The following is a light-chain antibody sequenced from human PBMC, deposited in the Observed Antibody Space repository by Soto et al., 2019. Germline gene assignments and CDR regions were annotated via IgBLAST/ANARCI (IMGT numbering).Light chain of an antibody. J-gene: IGKJ4*01. CDR1: QSISTY. V-gene: IGKV1-39*01. CDR2: AAS. CDR3: QQSYRISLT. Sequence: DIQMTQSPSSLSASVGDRVTITCRASQSISTYLNWYQQKPGKAPKLLIYAASSLQSGVPSRFSGSGAATDFTLTISSLQPEDFATYYCQQSYRISLTFGGGTKVEIK.